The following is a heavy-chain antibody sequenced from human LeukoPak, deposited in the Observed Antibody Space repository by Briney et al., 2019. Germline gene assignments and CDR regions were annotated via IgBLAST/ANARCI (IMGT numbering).Heavy chain of an antibody. Sequence: GGSLRLSCAASGFSFTNYTMNWVRQAPGKGLEWVSSISSSSSYRYYADSVKGRFTISRDNANNSLYLQINSLRAEDTAVYCARGYCSGGSCYFLVDYWGQGTLVTVSS. CDR2: ISSSSSYR. CDR1: GFSFTNYT. V-gene: IGHV3-21*01. CDR3: RGYCSGGSCYFLVDY. D-gene: IGHD2-15*01. J-gene: IGHJ4*02.